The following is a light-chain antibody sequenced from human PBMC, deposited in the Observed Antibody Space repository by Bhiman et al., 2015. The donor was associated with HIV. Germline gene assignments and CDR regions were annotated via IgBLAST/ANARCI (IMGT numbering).Light chain of an antibody. Sequence: QLVLTQPPSVSGAPGQRVTISCTGSNSNIGAGYDVHWYQQLPGTAPKLLIYGNNNRPSGVPDRFSGSKSGTSASLAITGLQAEDEADYYCSSYISSSTYVFGTGTRVTVL. CDR3: SSYISSSTYV. CDR2: GNN. CDR1: NSNIGAGYD. V-gene: IGLV1-40*01. J-gene: IGLJ1*01.